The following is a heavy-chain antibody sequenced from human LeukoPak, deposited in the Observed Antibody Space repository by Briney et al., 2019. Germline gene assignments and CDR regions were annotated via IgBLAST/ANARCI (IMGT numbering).Heavy chain of an antibody. CDR1: GGSISSISYY. V-gene: IGHV4-39*07. J-gene: IGHJ5*02. D-gene: IGHD2-15*01. Sequence: TSETLSLTCTVSGGSISSISYYWGWIRQPPGKGLEWIGTVYYSETYYNPSLKSRVTISADTSKNQFSLKLSSVTAADTAVYYCARDLRVVAATPANWFDPWGQGTLVTVSS. CDR2: VYYSET. CDR3: ARDLRVVAATPANWFDP.